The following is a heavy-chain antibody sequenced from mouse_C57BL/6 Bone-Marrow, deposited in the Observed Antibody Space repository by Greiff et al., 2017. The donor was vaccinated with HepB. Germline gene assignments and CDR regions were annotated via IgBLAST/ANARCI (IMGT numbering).Heavy chain of an antibody. Sequence: EVQVVESEGGLVQPGRSMKLSCTASGFTFSDYYMAWVRQVPEKGLEWVANINYDGSSTYYLDYLKSRFIISRDNAKNILYLQMSSLKSEDTATYYCASYSNYGYFDVWGTGTTVTVSA. CDR2: INYDGSST. V-gene: IGHV5-16*01. CDR3: ASYSNYGYFDV. J-gene: IGHJ1*03. CDR1: GFTFSDYY. D-gene: IGHD2-5*01.